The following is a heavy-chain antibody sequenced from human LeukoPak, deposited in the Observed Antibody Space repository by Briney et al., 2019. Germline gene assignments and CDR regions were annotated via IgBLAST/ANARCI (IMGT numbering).Heavy chain of an antibody. Sequence: PGGSLRLSCAASGFTYSDYYMSWIRQAPGKGLEWVSYISSSGSTIYYTDSVKGRFTISRDDAKNSLYLQMNSLRAEDTAVYYCARDIGGYLLPAIWGQGTLVTVSS. V-gene: IGHV3-11*01. CDR2: ISSSGSTI. CDR1: GFTYSDYY. CDR3: ARDIGGYLLPAI. J-gene: IGHJ4*02. D-gene: IGHD2-2*01.